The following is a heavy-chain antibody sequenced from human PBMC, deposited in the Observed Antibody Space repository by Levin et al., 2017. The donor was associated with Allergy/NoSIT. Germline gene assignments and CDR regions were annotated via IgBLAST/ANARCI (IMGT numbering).Heavy chain of an antibody. J-gene: IGHJ4*02. Sequence: GGSLRLSCAASGFTFSNYGIHWVRQAPGKGLEWVAVISHDGTNKHYADSAKGRFTISRDNSKNTLYMQMSRLRAEDTAGDYCAKDYFGSGSCFNWGQGTLVTVSS. D-gene: IGHD3-10*01. CDR2: ISHDGTNK. V-gene: IGHV3-30*18. CDR1: GFTFSNYG. CDR3: AKDYFGSGSCFN.